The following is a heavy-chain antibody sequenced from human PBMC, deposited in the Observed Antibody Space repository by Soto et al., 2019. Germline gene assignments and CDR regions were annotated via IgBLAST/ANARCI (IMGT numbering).Heavy chain of an antibody. Sequence: QVQLEQWGAGLLKPSETLYLTCGVYGGPLSGYFWTWVRQPPGKGLEWIGEIDTSGSTTYNPSLESRTTISADTSKNQFSLKLTSVTAADTAVYYCARVWGYCGGNCYSNDYWGQGTLVTVSS. D-gene: IGHD2-21*02. CDR1: GGPLSGYF. CDR2: IDTSGST. CDR3: ARVWGYCGGNCYSNDY. V-gene: IGHV4-34*01. J-gene: IGHJ4*02.